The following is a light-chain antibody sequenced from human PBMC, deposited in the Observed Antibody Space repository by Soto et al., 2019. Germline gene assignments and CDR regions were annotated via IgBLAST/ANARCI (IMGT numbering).Light chain of an antibody. CDR1: QSVSSSY. J-gene: IGKJ4*01. V-gene: IGKV3-20*01. Sequence: DIVLTQSPCTLSLSPGERATLSCRASQSVSSSYFAWYQQKPGQAPRLLIYGASSRATGIPERFSGSGSGTEFTLTISRLEPEDFAVYYCQQYGSSPLTFGGGTKVEIK. CDR3: QQYGSSPLT. CDR2: GAS.